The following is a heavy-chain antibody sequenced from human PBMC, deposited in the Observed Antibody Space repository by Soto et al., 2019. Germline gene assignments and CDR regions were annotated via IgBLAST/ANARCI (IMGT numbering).Heavy chain of an antibody. CDR1: GGTFSSYA. J-gene: IGHJ4*02. CDR3: ARACYGDEPCDY. CDR2: IIPIFGTA. V-gene: IGHV1-69*06. Sequence: SVKVSCKASGGTFSSYAISWVRQAAGQGLEWMGGIIPIFGTANYSQKFHCIVTITADKSTTTAYMELSSLRSEDTAVYYCARACYGDEPCDYWGQGTLGTGSS. D-gene: IGHD4-17*01.